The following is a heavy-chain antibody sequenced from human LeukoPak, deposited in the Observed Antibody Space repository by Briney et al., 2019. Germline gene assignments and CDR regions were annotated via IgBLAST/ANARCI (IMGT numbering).Heavy chain of an antibody. CDR3: AKDEGSGTWHY. D-gene: IGHD2-15*01. Sequence: GGSLRLSCAASGFTFNMFWMTWVRQAPGKGLEWVANIKQDGSEENYGDSAKGRFTISRDNAKNSLYLQMNSLRAEDTAVYYCAKDEGSGTWHYWGQGTLVIVSS. V-gene: IGHV3-7*03. CDR2: IKQDGSEE. CDR1: GFTFNMFW. J-gene: IGHJ4*02.